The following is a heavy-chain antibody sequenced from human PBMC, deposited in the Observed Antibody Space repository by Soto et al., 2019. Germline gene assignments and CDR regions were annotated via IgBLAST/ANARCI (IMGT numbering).Heavy chain of an antibody. V-gene: IGHV3-7*03. CDR3: ARDLRSYGTDV. CDR1: GFTFSNYW. J-gene: IGHJ6*02. D-gene: IGHD3-16*01. Sequence: GGSLRLSCAASGFTFSNYWMSWVRQAPGKGLEWVANIKQDGSEKYYVDSVKGRFTISRDNAKNSLNLQMNSLRAEDTAVYYCARDLRSYGTDVSGPGTTLTVSS. CDR2: IKQDGSEK.